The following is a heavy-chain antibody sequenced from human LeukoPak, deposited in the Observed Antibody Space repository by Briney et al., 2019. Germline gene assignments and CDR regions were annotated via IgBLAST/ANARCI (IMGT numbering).Heavy chain of an antibody. CDR3: ARDTNNMAAAADNWFDP. Sequence: GGSLRLSCATSGFTFSSYSMNWVRQAAGKGLEWVSSISYTSSHIYYADSVKGRFTISRDNAKNSLYLQMNSLRAEDTAVYYCARDTNNMAAAADNWFDPWGQGTLVTVSS. V-gene: IGHV3-21*01. D-gene: IGHD6-13*01. CDR1: GFTFSSYS. J-gene: IGHJ5*02. CDR2: ISYTSSHI.